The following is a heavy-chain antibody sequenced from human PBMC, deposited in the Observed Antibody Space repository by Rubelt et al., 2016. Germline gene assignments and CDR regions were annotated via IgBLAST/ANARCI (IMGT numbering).Heavy chain of an antibody. CDR2: IDWDDDK. CDR1: GFSLSTSGMC. D-gene: IGHD3-3*01. V-gene: IGHV2-70*01. Sequence: QVTLRESGPALVKPTQTLTLTCTFSGFSLSTSGMCVSWIRQPPGKALEWLALIDWDDDKHYSTSLKTRLTLPKDTSKSQVVLTMTSREPGDTATYYCARTGSADLWSGYYPYVDYWGQGTLVTVSS. CDR3: ARTGSADLWSGYYPYVDY. J-gene: IGHJ4*02.